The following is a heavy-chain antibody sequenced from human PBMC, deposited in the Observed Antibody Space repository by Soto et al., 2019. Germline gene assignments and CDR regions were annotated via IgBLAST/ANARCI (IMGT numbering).Heavy chain of an antibody. CDR3: ARARIGTLNDFDY. J-gene: IGHJ4*02. CDR1: GYAFSDTF. D-gene: IGHD1-1*01. Sequence: QVQLVQSGAEVKTPGASVKVSCKTSGYAFSDTFIHWLRQAPGHGLEWMGMINPIGDRVTYAQTFQGRVTMTKDTSTSTVYMELNSLRSEQTGVYYCARARIGTLNDFDYWGQGTLVTVSS. CDR2: INPIGDRV. V-gene: IGHV1-46*01.